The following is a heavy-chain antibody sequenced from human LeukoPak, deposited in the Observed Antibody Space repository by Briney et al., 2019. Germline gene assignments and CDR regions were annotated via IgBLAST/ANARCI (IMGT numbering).Heavy chain of an antibody. Sequence: PGGSLRLSCAASGFTFSSYSMNWVRQAPGKGLEWVAVISYDGSNKFYADSVKGRFTISRDNSKNTLYLQMTSLRAEDTAVYYCAKDITVTPEHYFDYWGQGTLVTVSS. D-gene: IGHD4-17*01. CDR3: AKDITVTPEHYFDY. CDR2: ISYDGSNK. CDR1: GFTFSSYS. J-gene: IGHJ4*02. V-gene: IGHV3-30*18.